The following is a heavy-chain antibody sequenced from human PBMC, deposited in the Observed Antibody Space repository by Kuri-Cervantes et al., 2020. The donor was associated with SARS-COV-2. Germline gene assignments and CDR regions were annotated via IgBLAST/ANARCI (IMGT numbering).Heavy chain of an antibody. J-gene: IGHJ5*02. CDR3: ARGANWNYVHNWFGP. Sequence: SETLSLTCAVYGGSFSGYYWSWIRQPPGKGLEWIGEINHSGSTNYNPSLKSRVTISVDTSKNQFSLKLSSVTAADTAVYYCARGANWNYVHNWFGPWGQGTLVTVSS. CDR1: GGSFSGYY. CDR2: INHSGST. D-gene: IGHD1-7*01. V-gene: IGHV4-34*01.